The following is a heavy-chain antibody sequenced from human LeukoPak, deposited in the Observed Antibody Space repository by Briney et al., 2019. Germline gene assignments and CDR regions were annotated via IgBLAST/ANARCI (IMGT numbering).Heavy chain of an antibody. Sequence: GGSLRLSCAASGFTFSSYSMNWVRQAPGKGLEWVSYISSSSSTIFYADSVKGRFTISRDNARNSLYLQMNSLRAEDTAVYYCATAGGYGSGSFFDYWGQGTLVTVPS. CDR1: GFTFSSYS. D-gene: IGHD3-10*01. CDR2: ISSSSSTI. V-gene: IGHV3-48*01. CDR3: ATAGGYGSGSFFDY. J-gene: IGHJ4*02.